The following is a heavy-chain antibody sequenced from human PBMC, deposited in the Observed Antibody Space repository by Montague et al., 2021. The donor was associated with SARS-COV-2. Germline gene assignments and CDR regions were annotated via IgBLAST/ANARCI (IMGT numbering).Heavy chain of an antibody. CDR3: VATYNGNWCYFDY. CDR2: LHYAGSA. Sequence: SETLSLTCSVSGGSFSSGDSYWGWLRQAPGKGLEWIGDLHYAGSAYYNPSLRSRVTISADTSKNQFSLKLNSVTAADTAVYYCVATYNGNWCYFDYWGQGTLVTVSS. CDR1: GGSFSSGDSY. V-gene: IGHV4-39*01. J-gene: IGHJ4*02. D-gene: IGHD6-13*01.